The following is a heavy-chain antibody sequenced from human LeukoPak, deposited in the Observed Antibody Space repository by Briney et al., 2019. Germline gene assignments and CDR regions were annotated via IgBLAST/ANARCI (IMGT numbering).Heavy chain of an antibody. Sequence: GASVKVSCKSSGYDFTIVGITSVRRAPGQGLEWMGWISPYNGDTRYAQKFQGRVAMTTDTSTTTAYMELRGLRFNDTAVYYCAQAGSGSGWYFDYWGQGTLVTVSS. D-gene: IGHD6-19*01. CDR1: GYDFTIVG. V-gene: IGHV1-18*01. CDR2: ISPYNGDT. J-gene: IGHJ4*02. CDR3: AQAGSGSGWYFDY.